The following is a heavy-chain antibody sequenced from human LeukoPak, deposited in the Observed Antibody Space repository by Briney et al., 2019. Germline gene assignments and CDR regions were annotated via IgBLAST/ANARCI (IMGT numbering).Heavy chain of an antibody. CDR2: IYTSGST. J-gene: IGHJ4*02. D-gene: IGHD1-26*01. CDR1: GCSISSYY. Sequence: PSETLSLTCTVSGCSISSYYWSWIRQPAAKGLEWIGRIYTSGSTNYNPSLNSRVTISVDTSKNQFSLKLSSVTAADTAVYYCARDRVGATDYWGQGTLVTVSS. V-gene: IGHV4-4*07. CDR3: ARDRVGATDY.